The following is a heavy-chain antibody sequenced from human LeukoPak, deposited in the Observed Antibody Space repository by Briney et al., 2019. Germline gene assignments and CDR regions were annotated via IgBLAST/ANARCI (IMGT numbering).Heavy chain of an antibody. J-gene: IGHJ6*03. CDR1: GGSISSSNW. D-gene: IGHD2-15*01. CDR3: AGDYCSGGSCYDYYYYYMDV. V-gene: IGHV4-4*02. CDR2: IYHSGST. Sequence: SETLSLTCAVSGGSISSSNWWSWVRQPPGKGLEWIGEIYHSGSTNYNPSLKNRVTISVDKSKNQFSLKLSSVTAADTAVYYCAGDYCSGGSCYDYYYYYMDVWGKGTTVTVSS.